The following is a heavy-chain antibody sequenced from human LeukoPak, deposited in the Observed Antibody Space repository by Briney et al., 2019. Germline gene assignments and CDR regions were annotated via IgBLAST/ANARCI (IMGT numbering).Heavy chain of an antibody. CDR1: GFTFSSYA. Sequence: PGGSLRLSCAASGFTFSSYAMSWVRQAPGKGLEWVSVISGSGDITYYADSVKGRFTISRDNAKNSLYLQMNSLRAEDTAVYYCASSIAAAALRDYWGQGTLVTVSS. CDR2: ISGSGDIT. D-gene: IGHD6-13*01. V-gene: IGHV3-23*01. J-gene: IGHJ4*02. CDR3: ASSIAAAALRDY.